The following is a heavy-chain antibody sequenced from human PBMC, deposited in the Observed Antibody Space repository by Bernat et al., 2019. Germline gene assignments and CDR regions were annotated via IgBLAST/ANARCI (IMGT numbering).Heavy chain of an antibody. Sequence: EVHLLESGGGLVQPGGSLRLSCAASGFTFSNYAMSWVRQAPGKGLEWVSAIGGSDGNTYYADSVKGRFTISRDNSKNILYLQMNSLRAEDTAVYSCSRPGGSYVFRGFDSWGQGTLVTVSS. CDR2: IGGSDGNT. J-gene: IGHJ4*02. V-gene: IGHV3-23*01. D-gene: IGHD1-26*01. CDR3: SRPGGSYVFRGFDS. CDR1: GFTFSNYA.